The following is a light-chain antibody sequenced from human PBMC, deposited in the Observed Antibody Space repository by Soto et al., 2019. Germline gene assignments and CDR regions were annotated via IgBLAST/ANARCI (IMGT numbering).Light chain of an antibody. V-gene: IGLV2-14*01. CDR3: SSYTTSSTQV. J-gene: IGLJ3*02. CDR1: SSDVGYYNY. CDR2: EVS. Sequence: QSALTQPASVSGSPGQSITISCTGTSSDVGYYNYVSWYQHHPGKVPKLMIYEVSNRPSGVSNRFSGSKSGNTASLTISGLQAEDEADYYSSSYTTSSTQVFGGGTKLTVL.